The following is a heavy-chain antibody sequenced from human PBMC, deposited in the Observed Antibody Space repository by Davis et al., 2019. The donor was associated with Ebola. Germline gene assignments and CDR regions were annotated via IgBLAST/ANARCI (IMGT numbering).Heavy chain of an antibody. V-gene: IGHV4-34*01. CDR1: GGSFSGYY. Sequence: MPSETLSLTCAVYGGSFSGYYWTWIRQHPGKGLEWIGEINYSGSTNYNPSLKSRITISVDTSKNQFSLKLSAVTDADTAVYYCARGGGFGGYGMDVWGQGTTVTVSS. CDR3: ARGGGFGGYGMDV. D-gene: IGHD3-10*01. J-gene: IGHJ6*02. CDR2: INYSGST.